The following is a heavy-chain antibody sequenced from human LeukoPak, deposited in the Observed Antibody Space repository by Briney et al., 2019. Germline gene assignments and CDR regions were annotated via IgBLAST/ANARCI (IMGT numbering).Heavy chain of an antibody. J-gene: IGHJ3*02. CDR3: ARGLVPAATLVDFWSGWDAFDI. CDR2: IYTSGST. CDR1: GGSISSYY. Sequence: PSETLSLTRTVSGGSISSYYWSWIRQPAGKGLEWLGRIYTSGSTNYNPSLKSRVTMSVDTSKNQFSLKLSSVTAADTAVYYCARGLVPAATLVDFWSGWDAFDIWGQGTMVTVSS. D-gene: IGHD3-3*01. V-gene: IGHV4-4*07.